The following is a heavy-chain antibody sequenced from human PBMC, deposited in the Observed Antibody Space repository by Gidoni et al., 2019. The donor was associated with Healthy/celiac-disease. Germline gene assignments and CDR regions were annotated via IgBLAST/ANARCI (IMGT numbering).Heavy chain of an antibody. CDR1: GFTFGDYA. J-gene: IGHJ4*02. CDR2: IRSKAYGGTT. D-gene: IGHD2-2*02. V-gene: IGHV3-49*03. Sequence: EVQLVESGGGLVQPGRSLRLSCTASGFTFGDYAMSWFRQAPGKGLEWVGFIRSKAYGGTTEYAASVKGRFTISRDDSKSIAYLQMNSLKTEDTAVYYCTRSVVPAAIATTDYWGQGTLVTVSS. CDR3: TRSVVPAAIATTDY.